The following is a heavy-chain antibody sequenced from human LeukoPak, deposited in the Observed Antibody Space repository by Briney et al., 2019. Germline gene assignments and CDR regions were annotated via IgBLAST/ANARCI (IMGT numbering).Heavy chain of an antibody. Sequence: GGSLRLSCAASGFTFSSYGMHWVRQAPGRWLEWISSISGSGDNTYYADSVKGRFTISRDNDKNSLYLQMNSLRAEDTAVYYCARGLLSNYFDYWGQGTLVTVSS. J-gene: IGHJ4*02. V-gene: IGHV3-21*01. D-gene: IGHD3-16*02. CDR1: GFTFSSYG. CDR2: ISGSGDNT. CDR3: ARGLLSNYFDY.